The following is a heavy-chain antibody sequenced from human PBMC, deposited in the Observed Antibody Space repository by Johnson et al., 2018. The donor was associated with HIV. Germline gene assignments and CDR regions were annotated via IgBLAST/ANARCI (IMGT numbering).Heavy chain of an antibody. V-gene: IGHV3-9*01. CDR1: GFTFDDYA. D-gene: IGHD3-3*01. CDR3: TTRVTVVIISSDAFDI. CDR2: ISLNSGSI. J-gene: IGHJ3*02. Sequence: QLVESGGGLVQPGRSLRLSCAASGFTFDDYAMHWVRQAPGKGLEWVSGISLNSGSIGYADSVKGRFTISRDNSKNTLYLQMNSLKTDDTAVYYCTTRVTVVIISSDAFDIWGQGTMVTVSS.